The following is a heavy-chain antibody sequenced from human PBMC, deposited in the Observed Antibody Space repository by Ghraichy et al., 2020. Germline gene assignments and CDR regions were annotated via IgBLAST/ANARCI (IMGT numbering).Heavy chain of an antibody. Sequence: ASVKVSCKASGYTFTSYGISWVRQAPGQGLQWMGWISVYNGNTNYAQNLQGRVTMTTDTSTSTAYMELRSLISDDTAVYYCARWEGYAYGVETYFHYWGQGTLVTVSS. J-gene: IGHJ4*02. CDR3: ARWEGYAYGVETYFHY. CDR2: ISVYNGNT. V-gene: IGHV1-18*01. D-gene: IGHD5-18*01. CDR1: GYTFTSYG.